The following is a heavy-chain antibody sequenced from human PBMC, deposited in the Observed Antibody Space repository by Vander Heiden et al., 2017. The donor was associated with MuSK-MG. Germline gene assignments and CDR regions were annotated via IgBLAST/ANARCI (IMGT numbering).Heavy chain of an antibody. V-gene: IGHV3-73*01. J-gene: IGHJ5*02. Sequence: EVQLVESGGGLVQPGGSLKLSCVASGFTFSGSTVHWVRQASGKGLEWVGRITRKTDNYATLYAESVKGRFTISRDDSKNTAYLQMDSLKTEDTALYYCIRVPFDPWVQGSLVIVSS. CDR2: ITRKTDNYAT. CDR1: GFTFSGST. CDR3: IRVPFDP.